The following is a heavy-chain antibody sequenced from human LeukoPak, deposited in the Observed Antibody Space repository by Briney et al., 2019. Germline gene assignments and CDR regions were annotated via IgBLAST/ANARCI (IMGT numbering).Heavy chain of an antibody. Sequence: GGSLRLSCAASGFTFSSYAMSWVRQAPGKGLEWVSGISGSGGSTYYADSVKGRFTISRDNSKNTLSLQMNSLRAEDTAVYHCPSEYSSGHWGQGTLVTVSS. D-gene: IGHD6-19*01. CDR2: ISGSGGST. J-gene: IGHJ4*02. CDR3: PSEYSSGH. CDR1: GFTFSSYA. V-gene: IGHV3-23*01.